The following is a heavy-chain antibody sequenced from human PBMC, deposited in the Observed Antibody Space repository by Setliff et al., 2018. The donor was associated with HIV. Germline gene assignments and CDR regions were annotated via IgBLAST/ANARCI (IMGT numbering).Heavy chain of an antibody. CDR2: IHYIGNT. D-gene: IGHD5-12*01. J-gene: IGHJ4*02. V-gene: IGHV4-39*01. Sequence: SETLSLTCAVSGASINNSTYYWGWIRQPSGKGLEWIGDIHYIGNTNYNPSLKSRVTISVETSKNQSSQKLTSVAAADTAVYYCARHSDIAHRRTYFDYWGQGTLVTVSS. CDR3: ARHSDIAHRRTYFDY. CDR1: GASINNSTYY.